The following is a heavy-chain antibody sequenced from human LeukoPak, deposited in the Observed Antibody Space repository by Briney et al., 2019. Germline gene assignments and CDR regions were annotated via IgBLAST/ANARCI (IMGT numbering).Heavy chain of an antibody. Sequence: QPGRSLRLSCAASGFTFSSYVMHWVRQAPGKGLEWVAIISYDGSNEYYADSVKGRFTISRDNSKNSMYLQMNSLRAEDTAVYYCARFKDYYGSGEDYWGQGTLVTVSS. CDR2: ISYDGSNE. V-gene: IGHV3-30*04. CDR3: ARFKDYYGSGEDY. CDR1: GFTFSSYV. J-gene: IGHJ4*02. D-gene: IGHD3-10*01.